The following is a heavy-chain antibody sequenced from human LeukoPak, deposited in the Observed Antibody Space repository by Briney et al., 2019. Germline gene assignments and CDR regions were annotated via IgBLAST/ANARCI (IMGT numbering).Heavy chain of an antibody. Sequence: ASVKVSCKASGYTFTSYAMNWVRQAPGQGLEWMGWINTNTGNPTYAQGFTGRFVISLDTSVSTAYLQISSLKAEDTAVYYCARAREYNWNYGSNWFDPWGQGTLVTVSS. CDR1: GYTFTSYA. D-gene: IGHD1-7*01. V-gene: IGHV7-4-1*02. CDR3: ARAREYNWNYGSNWFDP. CDR2: INTNTGNP. J-gene: IGHJ5*02.